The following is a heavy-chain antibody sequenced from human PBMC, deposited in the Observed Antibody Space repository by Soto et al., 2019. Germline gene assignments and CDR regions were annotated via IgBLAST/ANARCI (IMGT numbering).Heavy chain of an antibody. CDR3: ARASDDYGDYGSFDY. Sequence: SETPSLTCAVSGGSISSSNWWSWVRQPPGKGLEWIGEIYHSGSTNYNPSLKSRVTISVDKSKNQFSLKLSSVTAADTAVYYCARASDDYGDYGSFDYWGQGTLVTVSS. CDR1: GGSISSSNW. J-gene: IGHJ4*02. D-gene: IGHD4-17*01. V-gene: IGHV4-4*02. CDR2: IYHSGST.